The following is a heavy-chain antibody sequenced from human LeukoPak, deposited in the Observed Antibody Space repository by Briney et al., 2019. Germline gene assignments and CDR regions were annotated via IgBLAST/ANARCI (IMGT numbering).Heavy chain of an antibody. CDR1: GSTFNTYW. V-gene: IGHV3-74*03. Sequence: GGSLRLSCAASGSTFNTYWMYWVRQGSGKGLVWVSRISSDGSRTEYADSVEGRFTISRDNAKNTLYLQMDSLRAEDTAVYYCARGPSHSGSYFVYWGQGTLVTVSS. D-gene: IGHD1-26*01. CDR3: ARGPSHSGSYFVY. CDR2: ISSDGSRT. J-gene: IGHJ4*02.